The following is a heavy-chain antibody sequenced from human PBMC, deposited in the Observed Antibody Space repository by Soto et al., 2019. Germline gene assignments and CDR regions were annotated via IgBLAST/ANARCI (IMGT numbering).Heavy chain of an antibody. J-gene: IGHJ3*02. CDR3: TKDKDDYVWGSYRTCDAFDI. V-gene: IGHV3-23*01. CDR2: ISGSGGST. Sequence: EAQLLESGGGLVQPGGSLRLFCAASGFTFSSYAMSWVRQAPGKGLEWVSAISGSGGSTYYADSVKGRFTISRDNSKNTLYLQRSSLRAEDTAVYYCTKDKDDYVWGSYRTCDAFDIWGQGTMVTVSS. CDR1: GFTFSSYA. D-gene: IGHD3-16*02.